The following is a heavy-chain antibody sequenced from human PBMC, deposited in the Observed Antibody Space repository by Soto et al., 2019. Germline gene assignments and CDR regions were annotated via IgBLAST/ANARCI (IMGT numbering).Heavy chain of an antibody. Sequence: QVQLQQWGAGLLKSSETLSLTCAVYGGSLSDYYWSWIRQPPGKGLEWIGEINHSRSTNYNPSLKSRVPISVDTSKNQFSLKLRSVTAADTAVYYCARTPRAVAGTAGMDVWGQGTTVTVSS. V-gene: IGHV4-34*01. CDR2: INHSRST. CDR3: ARTPRAVAGTAGMDV. CDR1: GGSLSDYY. D-gene: IGHD6-19*01. J-gene: IGHJ6*02.